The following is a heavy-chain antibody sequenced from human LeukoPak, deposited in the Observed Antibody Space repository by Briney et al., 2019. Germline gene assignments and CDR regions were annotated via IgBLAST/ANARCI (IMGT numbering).Heavy chain of an antibody. CDR1: GFTFSSYD. CDR3: ANGGLFDY. Sequence: AGGSLRLSCAASGFTFSSYDMSWVRQAPGKGLEWVSVISGSGGSTYYADSVKGRFTISRDNSKNTLYLQMNSLRAEDTAVYYCANGGLFDYWGLGTLVTVSS. D-gene: IGHD3-10*01. CDR2: ISGSGGST. J-gene: IGHJ4*02. V-gene: IGHV3-23*01.